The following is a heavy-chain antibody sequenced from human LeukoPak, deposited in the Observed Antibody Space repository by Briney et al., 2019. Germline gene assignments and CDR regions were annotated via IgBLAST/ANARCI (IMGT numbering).Heavy chain of an antibody. Sequence: ASVKVSCKASGGTFSSYAISWVRQAPGQGLEWMGGIIPIFGTANYAQKFQGRVTITADESTSTGYMELSSLRSEDTAVYYCARVLSGYSSGWDYFDYWGQGTLVSVSS. D-gene: IGHD6-19*01. CDR3: ARVLSGYSSGWDYFDY. CDR1: GGTFSSYA. J-gene: IGHJ4*02. CDR2: IIPIFGTA. V-gene: IGHV1-69*13.